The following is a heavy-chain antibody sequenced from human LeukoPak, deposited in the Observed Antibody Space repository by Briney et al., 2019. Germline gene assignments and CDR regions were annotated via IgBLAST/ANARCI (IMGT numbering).Heavy chain of an antibody. CDR2: IYYSGST. J-gene: IGHJ4*02. CDR3: ARETNYDDSSGYYYFFDDY. Sequence: PSETLSLTCTVSGGSISIRSYYWGWIRQPPGKGLEWIGSIYYSGSTYYNPSLKSRVTISVDTSKNQFSLKLSSVTAADTAVYYCARETNYDDSSGYYYFFDDYWGQGTVVTVSS. V-gene: IGHV4-39*07. D-gene: IGHD3-22*01. CDR1: GGSISIRSYY.